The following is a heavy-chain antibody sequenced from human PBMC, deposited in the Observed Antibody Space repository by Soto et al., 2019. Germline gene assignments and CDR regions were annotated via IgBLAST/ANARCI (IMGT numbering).Heavy chain of an antibody. Sequence: QVQLVESGGGVVQPGRSLRLSCAASGFTFSSYGMHWVRQAPGKGLEWVAVIWYDGSNKYYADSVKGRFTISRDNSKNTLYLQMNSLRAEDTAVYYCARSHCSSTSCYETAEYFQHWGQGTLVTVSS. CDR2: IWYDGSNK. J-gene: IGHJ1*01. CDR3: ARSHCSSTSCYETAEYFQH. V-gene: IGHV3-33*01. D-gene: IGHD2-2*01. CDR1: GFTFSSYG.